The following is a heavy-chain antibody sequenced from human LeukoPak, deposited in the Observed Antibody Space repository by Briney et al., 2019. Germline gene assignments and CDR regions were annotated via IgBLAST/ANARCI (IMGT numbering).Heavy chain of an antibody. Sequence: GGSLRLSCAASGFTFSIYAMTWVRQAPGKGLEGVSGISGSGGSTNYADSVKGRFTISRDNSKNTLYLQMNSLRAEDTAVYYCTKVGSYSERDYWGQGTLVTVSS. CDR1: GFTFSIYA. J-gene: IGHJ4*02. CDR2: ISGSGGST. CDR3: TKVGSYSERDY. D-gene: IGHD5-18*01. V-gene: IGHV3-23*01.